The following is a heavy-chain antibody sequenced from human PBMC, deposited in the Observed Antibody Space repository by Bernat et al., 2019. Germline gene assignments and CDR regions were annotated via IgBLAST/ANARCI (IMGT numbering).Heavy chain of an antibody. Sequence: QVQLQQWGAGLLKPSETLSLTCAVYGGSFSGYYWSWIRQPPGKGLEWIGEINHSGSTNYNPSLMSRVTISVGATKNKSSLKLSYVMAAETAVYYCATFTFGGDPSRYYFDYWGQGTLVTVSS. D-gene: IGHD3-16*01. CDR2: INHSGST. V-gene: IGHV4-34*01. CDR1: GGSFSGYY. CDR3: ATFTFGGDPSRYYFDY. J-gene: IGHJ4*02.